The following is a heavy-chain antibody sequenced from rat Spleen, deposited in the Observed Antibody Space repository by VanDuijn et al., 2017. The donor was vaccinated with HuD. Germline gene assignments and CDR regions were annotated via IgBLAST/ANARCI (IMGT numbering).Heavy chain of an antibody. V-gene: IGHV5-29*01. CDR1: GFTLSDHY. CDR2: ISYDGSRT. D-gene: IGHD1-9*01. J-gene: IGHJ2*01. Sequence: EAQLVESDGGVVQPGRSLRLSCSASGFTLSDHYRASVRQAPTKVLEWVATISYDGSRTYYRDSVKGRFTISRDNAKSTLYLQMDSLKSEDTATYYCATRHYGYTDYLDYWGQGVMVTVSS. CDR3: ATRHYGYTDYLDY.